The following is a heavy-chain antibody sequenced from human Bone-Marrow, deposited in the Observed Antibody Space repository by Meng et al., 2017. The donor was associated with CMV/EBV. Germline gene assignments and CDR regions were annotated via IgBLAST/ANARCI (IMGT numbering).Heavy chain of an antibody. Sequence: SVKDSCKASGGTFSSYAISWVRQAPGQGLEWMGGIIPIFGTANYAQKFQGRVTITTDESTSTAYMELSSLRSEDTAVYYCASWGQYCSSTSCYKGFYYYGMDVWGQGTTVTVSS. V-gene: IGHV1-69*05. J-gene: IGHJ6*02. CDR2: IIPIFGTA. CDR1: GGTFSSYA. CDR3: ASWGQYCSSTSCYKGFYYYGMDV. D-gene: IGHD2-2*02.